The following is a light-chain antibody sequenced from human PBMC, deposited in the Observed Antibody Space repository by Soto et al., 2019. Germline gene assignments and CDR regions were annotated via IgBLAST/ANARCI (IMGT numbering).Light chain of an antibody. CDR2: STS. CDR3: QQYDKSPWT. Sequence: EILLTQSPGTLSLSPGEGATLSCRASQSVNSNYLAWFQQKPGQAPRLLIYSTSNRATGIPDRFSGSGSGTDFTLTISRLEPEDFVVYYCQQYDKSPWTFGQGTKVEIK. V-gene: IGKV3-20*01. J-gene: IGKJ1*01. CDR1: QSVNSNY.